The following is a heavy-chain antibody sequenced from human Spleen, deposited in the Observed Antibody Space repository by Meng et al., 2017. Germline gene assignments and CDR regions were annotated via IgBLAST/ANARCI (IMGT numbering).Heavy chain of an antibody. Sequence: SETLSLTCTVSGGSISSGSYYWSWIRQPAGKGLEWIGRIYSSGSANYSPSLKSRVTISIDTSKNQFSLKVSSVTAADTAVYYCARSHNGGHLLLDCWGQGTLVTVSS. J-gene: IGHJ4*02. CDR1: GGSISSGSYY. V-gene: IGHV4-61*02. CDR2: IYSSGSA. CDR3: ARSHNGGHLLLDC. D-gene: IGHD4-23*01.